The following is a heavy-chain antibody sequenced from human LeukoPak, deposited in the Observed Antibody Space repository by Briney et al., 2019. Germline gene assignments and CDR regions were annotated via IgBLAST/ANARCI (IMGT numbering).Heavy chain of an antibody. CDR3: AREAYDFWSGFSGGMDV. Sequence: SETLSLTCTVSGGSISSSSYYWGWIRQPPGKGLEWIGSIYYSGSTYYNPSLKSRVTISVDTSKNQFSLKLSSVTAADTAVYYCAREAYDFWSGFSGGMDVWGQGTTVTVSS. J-gene: IGHJ6*02. V-gene: IGHV4-39*07. CDR2: IYYSGST. CDR1: GGSISSSSYY. D-gene: IGHD3-3*01.